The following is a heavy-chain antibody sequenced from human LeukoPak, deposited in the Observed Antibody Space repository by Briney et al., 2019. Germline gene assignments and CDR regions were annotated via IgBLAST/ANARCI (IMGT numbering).Heavy chain of an antibody. CDR2: INPNSGGT. J-gene: IGHJ6*03. Sequence: GAAVKVSCKASGYTFTGYYMHWVRQAPGEGLEWVGWINPNSGGTKYAQKFQGRVTMTRDTSISTAYMELSRLRSDDTAVYFCASDSYYGSGRNYYYYYYMDVWGNGTTVTVSS. CDR3: ASDSYYGSGRNYYYYYYMDV. CDR1: GYTFTGYY. V-gene: IGHV1-2*02. D-gene: IGHD3-10*01.